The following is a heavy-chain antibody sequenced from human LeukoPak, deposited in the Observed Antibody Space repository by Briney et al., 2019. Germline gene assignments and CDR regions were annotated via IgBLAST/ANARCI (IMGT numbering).Heavy chain of an antibody. J-gene: IGHJ4*02. D-gene: IGHD3-22*01. CDR1: GYTFTSYG. Sequence: GASVKVSCKASGYTFTSYGISWVRQAPGQGLEWMGWISAYNGNTNYAQKLQGRVTMTTDTSTSTAYTELRSLRSDDTAVYYCAREGYYDSSGYYWIDYWGQGTLVTVSS. V-gene: IGHV1-18*01. CDR3: AREGYYDSSGYYWIDY. CDR2: ISAYNGNT.